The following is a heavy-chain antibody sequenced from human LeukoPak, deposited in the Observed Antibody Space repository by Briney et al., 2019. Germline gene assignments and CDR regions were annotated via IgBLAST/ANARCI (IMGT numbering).Heavy chain of an antibody. J-gene: IGHJ4*02. CDR1: GFTFSGSA. CDR3: ARDFRARQSSVPYYFDY. CDR2: IRSKANSYAT. D-gene: IGHD6-6*01. V-gene: IGHV3-73*01. Sequence: GGSLRLSCAASGFTFSGSAMHWVRQASGKGLEWVGRIRSKANSYATAYAASVKGRFTISRDDSKNTAYLQMNSLRAEDTAVYYCARDFRARQSSVPYYFDYWGQGTLVTVSS.